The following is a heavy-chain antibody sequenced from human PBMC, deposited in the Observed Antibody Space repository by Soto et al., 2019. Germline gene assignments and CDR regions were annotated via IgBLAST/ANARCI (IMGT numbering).Heavy chain of an antibody. Sequence: QLQLQESGPVLVKPSETMSLTGTVSGGSISIRSYSWGWIRQPTGKGLEWMGSIYYSGSTYYNPSLKIRVTIPVDTSNDQFSLKLSSVTAASTAVYYCSRTPLAAALSVHDVDYCGQRTLVTVA. CDR1: GGSISIRSYS. V-gene: IGHV4-39*01. CDR3: SRTPLAAALSVHDVDY. CDR2: IYYSGST. J-gene: IGHJ4*02. D-gene: IGHD2-15*01.